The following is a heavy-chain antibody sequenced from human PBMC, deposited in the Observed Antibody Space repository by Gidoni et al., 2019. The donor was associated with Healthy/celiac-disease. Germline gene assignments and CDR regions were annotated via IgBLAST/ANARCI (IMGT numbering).Heavy chain of an antibody. Sequence: QVQLVESGGGVVQPGRSLRLSCAASAFTFSSYGMHWVRQAPGKGLEWVAVISYDGSNKYYADSVKGRFTISRDNSKNTLYLQMNSLRAEDTAVYYCAKDPRNSSSWYGIDYWGQGTLVTVSS. CDR1: AFTFSSYG. CDR3: AKDPRNSSSWYGIDY. V-gene: IGHV3-30*18. J-gene: IGHJ4*02. D-gene: IGHD6-13*01. CDR2: ISYDGSNK.